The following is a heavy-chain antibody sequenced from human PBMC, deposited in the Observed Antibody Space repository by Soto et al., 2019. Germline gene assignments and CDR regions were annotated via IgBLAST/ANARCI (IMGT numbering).Heavy chain of an antibody. CDR2: ISYDENNK. CDR1: GFTFSSYG. D-gene: IGHD7-27*01. CDR3: AKVLTGDLDY. V-gene: IGHV3-30*18. J-gene: IGHJ4*02. Sequence: GGSLRLACAASGFTFSSYGMNWVRQAPGKGLEWVAVISYDENNKYYADSVKGRFTISRDNSKNTLYLQMNSLRAEDTAVYYCAKVLTGDLDYWGQGTLVTVSS.